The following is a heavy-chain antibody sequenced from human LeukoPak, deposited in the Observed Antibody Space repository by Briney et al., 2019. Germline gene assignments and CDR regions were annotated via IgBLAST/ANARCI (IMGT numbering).Heavy chain of an antibody. Sequence: GGSLRLSSAASGFIFSDYYMAWVRQAPGKGLEWVGRSRNKANNYTPEYAASVKGRFTISRDVSKNSLYLQMNSLKTEDTAVYYCASRAVANTKYDYWGQGTLVTVSS. CDR1: GFIFSDYY. CDR2: SRNKANNYTP. D-gene: IGHD6-19*01. V-gene: IGHV3-72*01. J-gene: IGHJ4*02. CDR3: ASRAVANTKYDY.